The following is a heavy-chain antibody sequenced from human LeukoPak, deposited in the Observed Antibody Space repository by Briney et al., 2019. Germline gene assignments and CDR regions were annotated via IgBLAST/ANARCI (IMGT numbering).Heavy chain of an antibody. CDR3: AKPDSGDYPFDY. V-gene: IGHV3-23*01. CDR1: VLTFSGYA. CDR2: ISGSGDST. Sequence: PGGSLRLSCAAPVLTFSGYAINWVRQAPGKGLEWVSGISGSGDSTYYADSVKGRFTISTDNSKNALYLQMNSLRAEDTAVYYCAKPDSGDYPFDYWGQGTLVTVSS. D-gene: IGHD4-17*01. J-gene: IGHJ4*02.